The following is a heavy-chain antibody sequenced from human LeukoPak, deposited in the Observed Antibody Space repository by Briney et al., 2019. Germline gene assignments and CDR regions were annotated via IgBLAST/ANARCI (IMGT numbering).Heavy chain of an antibody. D-gene: IGHD4-23*01. CDR2: ISGSGGST. Sequence: PGGSLRLPCAASGFTFSSYALTWVRQAPGKGLEWVSVISGSGGSTYYADSVKGRFTISRDNSKNTLYLQMNSLRAEDTAMYYCARDKYGGNSNAFDIWGQGTMVTVSS. CDR3: ARDKYGGNSNAFDI. J-gene: IGHJ3*02. CDR1: GFTFSSYA. V-gene: IGHV3-23*01.